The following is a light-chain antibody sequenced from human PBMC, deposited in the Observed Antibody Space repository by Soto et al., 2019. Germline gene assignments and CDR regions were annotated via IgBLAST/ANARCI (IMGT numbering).Light chain of an antibody. V-gene: IGLV2-23*01. CDR3: CAYAGSNTLV. CDR1: SSDVGSYNL. CDR2: EGN. J-gene: IGLJ2*01. Sequence: QSALTQPASVSGSPGQSITISCTGTSSDVGSYNLVSWYQQHPGKAPKLMIYEGNKRPSGVSNRFSASKSGNTASLTISGLQAEDEADYYCCAYAGSNTLVFGAGTQLTVL.